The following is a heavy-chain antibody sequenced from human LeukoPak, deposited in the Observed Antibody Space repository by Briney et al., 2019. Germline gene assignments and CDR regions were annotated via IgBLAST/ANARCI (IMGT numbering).Heavy chain of an antibody. CDR2: INPNSGGT. V-gene: IGHV1-2*02. J-gene: IGHJ6*03. CDR3: ARGGAARLHYYYYMDV. Sequence: ASVKVSCKASGYTFTGYYMHWVRQAPGQGLEWMGWINPNSGGTNYAQKFQGRVTMTRDTSISTAYMELSSLRSDDTAVYYCARGGAARLHYYYYMDVWGKGTTVTVSS. D-gene: IGHD6-6*01. CDR1: GYTFTGYY.